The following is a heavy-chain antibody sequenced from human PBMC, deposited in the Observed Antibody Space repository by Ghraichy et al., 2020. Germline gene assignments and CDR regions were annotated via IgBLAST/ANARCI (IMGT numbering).Heavy chain of an antibody. CDR2: IYNDGST. D-gene: IGHD2-2*03. Sequence: ETLSLTCAASGFTVSSNHMNWVRQAPGKGLEWVSSIYNDGSTYYADSVKGRFTISRDNSKNTLYFQMDSLRAGDTAVYYCGRESPGYHGLDVWGQGTTVTVSS. J-gene: IGHJ6*02. CDR3: GRESPGYHGLDV. V-gene: IGHV3-53*01. CDR1: GFTVSSNH.